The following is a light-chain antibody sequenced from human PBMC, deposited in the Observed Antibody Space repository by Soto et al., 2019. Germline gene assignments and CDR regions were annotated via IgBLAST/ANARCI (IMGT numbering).Light chain of an antibody. J-gene: IGLJ2*01. CDR2: DNN. CDR3: SSYSRSSTYVV. Sequence: QSVLTQPPSVSAAPGQKVTISCSGSSSNIEKNYVSWYQQLPGTAPKLLIYDNNKRTSGIPDRFSGSKSGTSATLGITGLQTGDEADYYCSSYSRSSTYVVFGGGTKLTVL. CDR1: SSNIEKNY. V-gene: IGLV1-51*01.